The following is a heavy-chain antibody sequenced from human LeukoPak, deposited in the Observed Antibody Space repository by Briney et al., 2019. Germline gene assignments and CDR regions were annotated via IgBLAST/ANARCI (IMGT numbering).Heavy chain of an antibody. CDR2: IIPTVGVA. J-gene: IGHJ4*02. D-gene: IGHD6-19*01. V-gene: IGHV1-69*02. Sequence: SVKVSCKASGGSFSSHTINWVRQAPGQGLEWVGNIIPTVGVAYYAQSFQGRVTITADKSTNTASMELSSLISEDTAIYYCARGYTSAWFYFDYWGQGTLVTVSS. CDR3: ARGYTSAWFYFDY. CDR1: GGSFSSHT.